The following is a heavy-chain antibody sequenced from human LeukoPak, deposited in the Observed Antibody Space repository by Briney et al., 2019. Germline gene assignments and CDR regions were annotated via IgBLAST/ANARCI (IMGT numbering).Heavy chain of an antibody. J-gene: IGHJ3*02. D-gene: IGHD2-2*01. CDR2: IYYSGST. CDR3: ASYCSSTSCNDAFDI. CDR1: GSSISSYY. V-gene: IGHV4-59*01. Sequence: SETLSLTCTVSGSSISSYYWSWIRQPPGKGLEWIGYIYYSGSTNYNPSPKSRVTISVDTSKNQFSLKLSSVTAADTAVYYCASYCSSTSCNDAFDIWGQGTMVTASS.